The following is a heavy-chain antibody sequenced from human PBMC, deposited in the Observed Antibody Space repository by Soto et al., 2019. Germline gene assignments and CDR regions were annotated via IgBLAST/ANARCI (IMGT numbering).Heavy chain of an antibody. CDR3: ARGRTVEYSGYDLFDY. D-gene: IGHD5-12*01. CDR2: ISAYNGDT. V-gene: IGHV1-18*01. Sequence: QVQLVQSGAEVKKPGASVKVSCKASGYTFTSYGITWIRQAPGQWLEWMGWISAYNGDTNYAQKLQGRVTMTTDTSTRTAYMELTSMRSDDTAVYYCARGRTVEYSGYDLFDYWGQGTLVTVS. CDR1: GYTFTSYG. J-gene: IGHJ4*02.